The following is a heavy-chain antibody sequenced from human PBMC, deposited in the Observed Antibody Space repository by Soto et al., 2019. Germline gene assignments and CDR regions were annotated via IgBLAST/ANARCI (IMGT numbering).Heavy chain of an antibody. Sequence: GGSLRLSCAASGFTFSSYGMHWVRQAPGKXLEWVAVISYDGSNKYYADSVKGRFTISRDNSKNTLYLQMNSLRAEDTAVYYCAKDPSIAAPHYYYYGMDVWGQGTTVTVSS. CDR3: AKDPSIAAPHYYYYGMDV. V-gene: IGHV3-30*18. CDR2: ISYDGSNK. J-gene: IGHJ6*02. CDR1: GFTFSSYG. D-gene: IGHD6-6*01.